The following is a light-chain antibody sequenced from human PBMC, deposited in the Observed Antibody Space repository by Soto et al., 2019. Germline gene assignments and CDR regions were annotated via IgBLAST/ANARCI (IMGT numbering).Light chain of an antibody. CDR2: GNT. CDR3: CSYAGRYTYV. CDR1: SSNIGAGCE. Sequence: QSVLTQPPSVSGAPGQRVAISCTGCSSNIGAGCEVHWYQHLPGKAPKLLIYGNTNRPSGVPDRFSGSKSGTSASLAITGLQAEDEADYYCCSYAGRYTYVFGTGTKVTVL. V-gene: IGLV1-40*01. J-gene: IGLJ1*01.